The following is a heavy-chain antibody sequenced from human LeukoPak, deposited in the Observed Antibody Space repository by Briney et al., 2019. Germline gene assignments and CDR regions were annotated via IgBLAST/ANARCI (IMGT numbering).Heavy chain of an antibody. Sequence: GGSLRLSCAASGFTFSSYAMSWVRQAPGKGLEWVSAISGSGGSTYYADSVKGRFTISRDKSKNTLYLQMNSLRAEDTAVYYCASSDYGGYFDYWGQGTLVTVSS. J-gene: IGHJ4*02. CDR1: GFTFSSYA. CDR2: ISGSGGST. V-gene: IGHV3-23*01. D-gene: IGHD4-23*01. CDR3: ASSDYGGYFDY.